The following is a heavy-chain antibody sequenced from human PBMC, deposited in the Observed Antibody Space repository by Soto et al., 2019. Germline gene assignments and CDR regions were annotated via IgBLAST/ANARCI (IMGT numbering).Heavy chain of an antibody. CDR1: GFTFSSYA. CDR2: ISGSGGNT. CDR3: AKAPPPRTIVVVVAALYGMDV. D-gene: IGHD2-15*01. J-gene: IGHJ6*02. Sequence: GGSLRLSCAASGFTFSSYAMSWVRQAPGKGLEWVSSISGSGGNTYYTDSAQGRFTISRDNSKNTLYLQMNSLRAEDTAVYYCAKAPPPRTIVVVVAALYGMDVWGQGTTVTVSS. V-gene: IGHV3-23*01.